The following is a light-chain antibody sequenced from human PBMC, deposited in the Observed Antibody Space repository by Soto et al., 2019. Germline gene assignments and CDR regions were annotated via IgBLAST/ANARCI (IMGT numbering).Light chain of an antibody. Sequence: QSVLTQPPSASGSPGQSVTISCTGTSSDFGGYNYVSWYQQHPGKAPKLMIYEVSKRPSGVPYRFSGSKSGNTASLTVSGLQAEDEADYYCSPYAGSNNLRVFGTGTKVTVL. CDR1: SSDFGGYNY. J-gene: IGLJ1*01. CDR2: EVS. CDR3: SPYAGSNNLRV. V-gene: IGLV2-8*01.